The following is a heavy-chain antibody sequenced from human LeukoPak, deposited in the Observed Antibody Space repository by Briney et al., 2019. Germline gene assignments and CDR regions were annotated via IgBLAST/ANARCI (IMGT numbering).Heavy chain of an antibody. Sequence: GASVKVSCKASGYTFTSYGISWVRQAPGQGLEWMGWFSAYNGNTNYAQKLQGRVTMTTDTSTSTAYMELRSLRSDDTAVYYCARRHMGYSYGYGYYFDYWGQGTLVTVSS. CDR2: FSAYNGNT. V-gene: IGHV1-18*01. J-gene: IGHJ4*02. CDR3: ARRHMGYSYGYGYYFDY. CDR1: GYTFTSYG. D-gene: IGHD5-18*01.